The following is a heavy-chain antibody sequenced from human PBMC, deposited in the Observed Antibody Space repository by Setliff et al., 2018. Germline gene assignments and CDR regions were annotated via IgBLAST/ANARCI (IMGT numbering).Heavy chain of an antibody. CDR1: GYTFTYFV. J-gene: IGHJ6*02. Sequence: ASVKVSCKASGYTFTYFVLSWVRQAPGQGLEWMGWISPYNGQTTYAQRFQGRITMTTDTSTDTAYMELRNLRSDDTAIYFCAKEPAVSLTEAVRRTYYDYAMDAWGQGTTVTVSS. CDR3: AKEPAVSLTEAVRRTYYDYAMDA. CDR2: ISPYNGQT. D-gene: IGHD3-9*01. V-gene: IGHV1-18*01.